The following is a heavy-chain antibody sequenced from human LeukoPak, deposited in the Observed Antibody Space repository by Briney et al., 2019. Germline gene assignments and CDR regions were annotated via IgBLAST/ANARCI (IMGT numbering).Heavy chain of an antibody. D-gene: IGHD4-17*01. Sequence: SETLSLTCTVSGGSISSSYWSWIRQPPGKGLEWIGYISYSGSTNYNPSLKSRVTISVDTSKNQFSLKLSSVTAADTAVYYCVRHYSGDYEGWFDPWGQGTLVTVSS. V-gene: IGHV4-59*08. CDR1: GGSISSSY. J-gene: IGHJ5*02. CDR2: ISYSGST. CDR3: VRHYSGDYEGWFDP.